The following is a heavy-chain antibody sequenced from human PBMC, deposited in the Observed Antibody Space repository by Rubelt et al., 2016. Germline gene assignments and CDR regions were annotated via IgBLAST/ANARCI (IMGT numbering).Heavy chain of an antibody. V-gene: IGHV3-73*01. J-gene: IGHJ4*02. CDR2: IRSSYAT. CDR1: GFTFSGSA. Sequence: GSLRLSCAASGFTFSGSAIHWVRQASGKGLEWLGLIRSSYATAYAASVKGRFTISRDDSKTTAYLQMNSLKIEDTAVYYCTRESPIDYWGQGTLVTVSS. CDR3: TRESPIDY.